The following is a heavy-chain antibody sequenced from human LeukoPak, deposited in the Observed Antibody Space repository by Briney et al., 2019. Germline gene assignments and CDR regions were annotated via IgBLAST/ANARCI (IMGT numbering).Heavy chain of an antibody. V-gene: IGHV3-30-3*01. D-gene: IGHD3-22*01. Sequence: GGSLRLSCAASGFPFSGNAMHWVRQAPGKGLEWVAIISYDGTNKYYADSVKGRFTISRDNSKNTLYLQMNSLRAEDTAVYYCARDFSSLVVIIPGGYWGQGTLVTVSS. J-gene: IGHJ4*02. CDR2: ISYDGTNK. CDR3: ARDFSSLVVIIPGGY. CDR1: GFPFSGNA.